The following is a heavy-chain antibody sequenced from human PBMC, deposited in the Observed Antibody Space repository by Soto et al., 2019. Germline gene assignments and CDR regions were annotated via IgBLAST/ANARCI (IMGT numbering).Heavy chain of an antibody. D-gene: IGHD3-10*01. CDR3: AKPAYGSGSPDY. CDR2: IAETGSST. J-gene: IGHJ4*02. CDR1: GLNFNGYT. V-gene: IGHV3-23*01. Sequence: AGGSLRLSCATSGLNFNGYTMSWVRQAPGQGLEWVSGIAETGSSTYYADSVKGRFTISRDNSENTLYLQMNNLRAEDTAIYYCAKPAYGSGSPDYWGQGTLVTVS.